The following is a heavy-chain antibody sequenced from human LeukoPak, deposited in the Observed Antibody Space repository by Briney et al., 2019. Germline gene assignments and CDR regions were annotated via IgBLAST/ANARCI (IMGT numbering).Heavy chain of an antibody. CDR2: IQSDGNKE. V-gene: IGHV3-30*02. D-gene: IGHD6-13*01. J-gene: IGHJ4*02. CDR1: GFTFSNYG. CDR3: ARDLGAAAGECYDY. Sequence: QSGGSLRLSCAASGFTFSNYGMHWVRQAPGKGLEWVAFIQSDGNKEYYADSVKGRFTISRDNSKNTLYLQMNSLRAEDTAVYYCARDLGAAAGECYDYWGQGTLVTVSS.